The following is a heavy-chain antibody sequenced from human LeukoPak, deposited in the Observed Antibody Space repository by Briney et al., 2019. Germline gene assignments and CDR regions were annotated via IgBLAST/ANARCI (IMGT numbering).Heavy chain of an antibody. CDR3: AKDIGSSSWYHYYYYGMDV. Sequence: GRSLRLSCAASGFTFDDDAMHWVRQAPGKGLEWVSGISWNSGSIGYADSVKGRFTISRDNAKNSLYLQMNSLRAEDTALYYCAKDIGSSSWYHYYYYGMDVWGQGTTVTVSS. D-gene: IGHD6-13*01. CDR1: GFTFDDDA. J-gene: IGHJ6*02. V-gene: IGHV3-9*01. CDR2: ISWNSGSI.